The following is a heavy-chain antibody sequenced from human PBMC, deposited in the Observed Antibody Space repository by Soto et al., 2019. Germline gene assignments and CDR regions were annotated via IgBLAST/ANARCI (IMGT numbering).Heavy chain of an antibody. V-gene: IGHV5-51*01. D-gene: IGHD2-15*01. CDR1: GYIFTTYW. CDR2: IYPGDSDT. J-gene: IGHJ4*02. Sequence: GESLKISCKGSGYIFTTYWIGWVRQMPGKGLEWMGIIYPGDSDTRYSPSFQGQVTISADKSISTAYLQWSSLKASDTAMYYCARGRYCSGGTCSFDYWGQGTLVTVSS. CDR3: ARGRYCSGGTCSFDY.